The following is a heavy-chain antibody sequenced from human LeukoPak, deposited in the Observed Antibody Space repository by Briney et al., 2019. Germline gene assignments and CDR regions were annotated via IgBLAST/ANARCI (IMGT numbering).Heavy chain of an antibody. J-gene: IGHJ4*02. CDR1: GFSFNSDW. CDR2: VKHDESEK. V-gene: IGHV3-7*01. CDR3: TRRLDD. D-gene: IGHD3-16*01. Sequence: GGSLRLSCAASGFSFNSDWMDWVRQAPGKGLEWVANVKHDESEKNYLDSVKGRFTISRDNAQNSLYLQMNGLRVEDTAVYYCTRRLDDWGQGTLVTVSS.